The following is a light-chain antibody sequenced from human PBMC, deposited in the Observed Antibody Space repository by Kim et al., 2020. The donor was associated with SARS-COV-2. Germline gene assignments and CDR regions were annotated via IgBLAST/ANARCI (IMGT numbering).Light chain of an antibody. V-gene: IGLV3-21*04. J-gene: IGLJ1*01. CDR2: FDS. CDR1: NIGSKS. CDR3: QVWDTSSDHHYV. Sequence: PGKTARSTCVGNNIGSKSVHWYRQKTGQAPVVVMCFDSDRPSGIPERFSGANSGNTATLTISGVEAGDEADYYCQVWDTSSDHHYVFGTGTKVTVL.